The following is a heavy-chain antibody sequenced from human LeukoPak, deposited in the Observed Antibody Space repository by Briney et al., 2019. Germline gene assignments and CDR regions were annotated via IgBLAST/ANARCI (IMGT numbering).Heavy chain of an antibody. CDR1: GFMLSSYW. CDR3: ARVNYYDSSGLDY. J-gene: IGHJ4*02. V-gene: IGHV4-4*02. Sequence: GSLRLSCAASGFMLSSYWMSWVRQAPGKGLEWIGSIYYSGSTYYNPSLKSRVTISVDTSKNQFSLKLSSVTAADTAVYYCARVNYYDSSGLDYWGQGTLVTVSS. D-gene: IGHD3-22*01. CDR2: IYYSGST.